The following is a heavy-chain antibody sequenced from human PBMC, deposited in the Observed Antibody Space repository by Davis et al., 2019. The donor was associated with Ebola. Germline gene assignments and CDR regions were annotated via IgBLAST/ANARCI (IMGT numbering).Heavy chain of an antibody. CDR3: ARDLGDGYNLYWFDP. J-gene: IGHJ5*02. D-gene: IGHD5-24*01. CDR1: GGTFSSYA. CDR2: IIPIFGTA. Sequence: AASVKVSCKASGGTFSSYAISWVRQAPGQGLEWIGGIIPIFGTANYAQKLQGRVTMTTDTSTSTAYMELRSLRSDDTAVYYCARDLGDGYNLYWFDPWGQGTLVTVSS. V-gene: IGHV1-69*05.